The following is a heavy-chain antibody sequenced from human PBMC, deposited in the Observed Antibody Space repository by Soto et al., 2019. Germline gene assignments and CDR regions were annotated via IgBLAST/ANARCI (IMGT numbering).Heavy chain of an antibody. CDR3: ARQEWEPGNRFDP. V-gene: IGHV5-10-1*01. CDR1: GYGFPSYW. CDR2: IDPSDSYT. J-gene: IGHJ5*02. Sequence: ESLKLSCKGSGYGFPSYWITWVRQMPGKGLEWMGRIDPSDSYTNYSPSFQGHVTISADKSISTAYLQWSSLKASDTAMYYRARQEWEPGNRFDPWGQGTLVTVSS. D-gene: IGHD1-26*01.